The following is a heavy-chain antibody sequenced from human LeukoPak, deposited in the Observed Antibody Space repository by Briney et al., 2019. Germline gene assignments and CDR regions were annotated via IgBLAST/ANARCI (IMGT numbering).Heavy chain of an antibody. CDR3: AKEGYYGSGSFPDY. D-gene: IGHD3-10*01. J-gene: IGHJ4*02. V-gene: IGHV3-30*18. Sequence: PGRSLRLSCAASGFPFNSYGMHWVRQAPGEGLEWVAVISYDGSNEYYADSVKGRFTISRDNSKNTMDLQMNSLRAEDTAVHYCAKEGYYGSGSFPDYWGQGTLVTVSS. CDR2: ISYDGSNE. CDR1: GFPFNSYG.